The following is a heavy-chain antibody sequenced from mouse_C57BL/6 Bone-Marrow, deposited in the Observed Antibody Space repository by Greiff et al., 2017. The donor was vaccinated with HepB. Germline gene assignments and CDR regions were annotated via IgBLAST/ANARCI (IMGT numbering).Heavy chain of an antibody. V-gene: IGHV2-6-1*01. D-gene: IGHD2-4*01. J-gene: IGHJ4*01. Sequence: VQGVESGPGLVAPSQSLSITCTVSGFSLTSYGVHWVRQPPGKGLEWLVVIWSDGSTTYNSALKSRLSISKDNSKSQVFLKMNSLQTDDTAMYYCARHGGLRRFYAMDYWGQGTSVTVSS. CDR2: IWSDGST. CDR1: GFSLTSYG. CDR3: ARHGGLRRFYAMDY.